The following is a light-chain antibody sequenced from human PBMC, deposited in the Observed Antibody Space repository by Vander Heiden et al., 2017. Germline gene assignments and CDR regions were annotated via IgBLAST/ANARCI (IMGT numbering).Light chain of an antibody. CDR3: SSYTSSITYV. V-gene: IGLV2-14*03. Sequence: QSALTQPASVSGSPGQSITISCTGTSSDVGGYNYVSWHQQHPGKAPKLMIYDVSNRPSGVSNRFSGSKSGNTASLTISGLQAEDEADYYFSSYTSSITYVFGTGTKVTVL. J-gene: IGLJ1*01. CDR1: SSDVGGYNY. CDR2: DVS.